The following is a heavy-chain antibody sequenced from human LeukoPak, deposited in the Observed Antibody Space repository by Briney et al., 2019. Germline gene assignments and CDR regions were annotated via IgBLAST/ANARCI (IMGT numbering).Heavy chain of an antibody. V-gene: IGHV3-23*01. CDR3: ARDHRAYTAMVSGMDV. D-gene: IGHD5-18*01. J-gene: IGHJ6*02. Sequence: PGGSLRLSCAASGFTFSNYAMSWVRQAPGKGLEWVSGISGSSGDTYYADSVKGRFSISRDNSKNTLYLQMNSLRAEDTAVYYCARDHRAYTAMVSGMDVWGQGTTVTVSS. CDR2: ISGSSGDT. CDR1: GFTFSNYA.